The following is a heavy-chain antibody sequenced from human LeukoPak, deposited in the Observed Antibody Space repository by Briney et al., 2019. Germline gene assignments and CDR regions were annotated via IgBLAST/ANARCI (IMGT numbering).Heavy chain of an antibody. Sequence: SVKVSCKASLGTFSSYAISWVRQAPGHGLEWRGAVIPIFGTANYTHKFQGGVTLTAHKSTSTAYMEPSSLRSEDTAVYYCARNYYGSGTPGDWGQGTLVTVSS. V-gene: IGHV1-69*06. J-gene: IGHJ1*01. CDR2: VIPIFGTA. D-gene: IGHD3-10*01. CDR3: ARNYYGSGTPGD. CDR1: LGTFSSYA.